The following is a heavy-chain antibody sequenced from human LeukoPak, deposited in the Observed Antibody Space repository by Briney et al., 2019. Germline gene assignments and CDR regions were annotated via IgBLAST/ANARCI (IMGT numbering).Heavy chain of an antibody. CDR1: GFVFRNYL. V-gene: IGHV3-7*01. D-gene: IGHD3-3*01. Sequence: GGSLRLSCAASGFVFRNYLMSWVRQAPGKGLEWVASIKNDGSEIYYVDSVRGRYTISRDNTKNSLYLQMSSLRAEDTAVYYCATDRGWRTSGYYLYYFEYWGQGTLVTFSS. J-gene: IGHJ4*02. CDR2: IKNDGSEI. CDR3: ATDRGWRTSGYYLYYFEY.